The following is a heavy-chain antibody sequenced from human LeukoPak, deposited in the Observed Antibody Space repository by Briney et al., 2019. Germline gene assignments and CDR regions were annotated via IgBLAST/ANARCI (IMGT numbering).Heavy chain of an antibody. J-gene: IGHJ6*02. V-gene: IGHV3-7*02. Sequence: PGGSLRLSCAASGFTFSNAWMSWVRQAPGKGLEWVAHIEPDGSEKDYVDFVKGRFTISRDNAKNSVYLQMNSLRAEDTAVYYCARGHYGKDGWGQGTAVIVSS. CDR1: GFTFSNAW. CDR2: IEPDGSEK. CDR3: ARGHYGKDG.